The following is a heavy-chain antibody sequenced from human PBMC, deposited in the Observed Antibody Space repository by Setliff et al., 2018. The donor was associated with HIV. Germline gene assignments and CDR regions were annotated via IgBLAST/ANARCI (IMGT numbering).Heavy chain of an antibody. CDR3: ARQLSNSLNH. CDR1: GYTFTDYF. CDR2: ISPQNGDR. D-gene: IGHD1-1*01. J-gene: IGHJ5*02. Sequence: ASVKVSCKASGYTFTDYFMHWVRQAPGQGLEWMGWISPQNGDRKIPQRFRGRVTMTRDTSISTVYMELSGLISDDTAVYFWARQLSNSLNHWGQGTPVTVSS. V-gene: IGHV1-2*02.